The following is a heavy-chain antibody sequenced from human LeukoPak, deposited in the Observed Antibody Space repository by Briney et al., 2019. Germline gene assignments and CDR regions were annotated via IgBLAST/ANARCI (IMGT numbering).Heavy chain of an antibody. CDR2: IKQDGSEK. CDR3: ARVRDYYDSSGYYYSVRIDAFDI. D-gene: IGHD3-22*01. CDR1: GFTFSSYW. V-gene: IGHV3-7*01. J-gene: IGHJ3*02. Sequence: PGGSLRLSCAASGFTFSSYWMSWVRQAPGKGLEWVANIKQDGSEKYYVDTVKGRFTISRDNAKNSLYLQMNSLRAEDTAVYDCARVRDYYDSSGYYYSVRIDAFDIWGQGTMVTVSS.